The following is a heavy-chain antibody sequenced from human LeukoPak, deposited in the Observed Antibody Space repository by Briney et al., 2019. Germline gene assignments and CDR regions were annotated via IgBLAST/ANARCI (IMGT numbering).Heavy chain of an antibody. V-gene: IGHV7-4-1*01. CDR2: INTNTGNP. D-gene: IGHD2-15*01. Sequence: ASVKVSCKASGYTFTYYGLNWVRQAPGQGLECLGGINTNTGNPTYAQGFTGRFVFSFDTSVSTAHYCARSRRVVVPSTLNSADYYYYYMDVWGKGTTVTVSS. J-gene: IGHJ6*03. CDR3: ADYYYYYMDV. CDR1: GYTFTYYG.